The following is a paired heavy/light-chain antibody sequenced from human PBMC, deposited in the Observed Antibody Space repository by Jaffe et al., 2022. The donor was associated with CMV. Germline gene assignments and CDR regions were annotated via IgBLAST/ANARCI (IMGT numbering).Light chain of an antibody. CDR2: GVT. J-gene: IGLJ1*01. CDR3: SSYTTSNTLYL. CDR1: RSDVGGYNS. V-gene: IGLV2-14*03. Sequence: QSALTQPASVSGSPGQSITISCTGSRSDVGGYNSVSWFQQHPGKAPKLMIYGVTDRPSGVSHRFSGSKSGNTASLTISGLQAEDEADYYCSSYTTSNTLYLFGTGTKVTVL.
Heavy chain of an antibody. V-gene: IGHV1-2*02. CDR2: INPDSGGT. CDR1: GYIFTAYF. D-gene: IGHD4-17*01. Sequence: QVQLVQSGAEVKEPGASVKVSCKTSGYIFTAYFIHWVRQAPGQGLEYMGWINPDSGGTTYAQRFLGRVTMTRDTSITTVHMELSSLRSDDTAVYYCARSIEDYLLTNDFDYWGQGTPVTVSS. J-gene: IGHJ4*02. CDR3: ARSIEDYLLTNDFDY.